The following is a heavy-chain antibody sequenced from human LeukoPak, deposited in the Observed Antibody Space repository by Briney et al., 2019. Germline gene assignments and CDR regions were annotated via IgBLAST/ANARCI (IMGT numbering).Heavy chain of an antibody. Sequence: QSGGSLRLSCAASGFTFSRYEMNWVRQAPGKGLGWVSYINSRGRTIYYADSVKGRFTISRDNAKNSLYLQMNSLRAEDTAVYYCARDFYDTVYDAFDIWGQGTMVTVSS. CDR2: INSRGRTI. D-gene: IGHD5/OR15-5a*01. V-gene: IGHV3-48*03. J-gene: IGHJ3*02. CDR3: ARDFYDTVYDAFDI. CDR1: GFTFSRYE.